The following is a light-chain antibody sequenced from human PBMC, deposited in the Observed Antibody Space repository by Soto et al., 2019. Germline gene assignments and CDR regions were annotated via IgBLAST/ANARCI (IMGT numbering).Light chain of an antibody. CDR2: ASS. V-gene: IGKV1-9*01. CDR3: QQLSHYPSI. J-gene: IGKJ2*01. CDR1: YDICNS. Sequence: DIQLTQSPSFLSASVEDRVTISCRASYDICNSLAWYQQEPGKPPKLLIYASSTLQTGVPSRFTGSGSGSKSTLTSSRLQVGDVANYFCQQLSHYPSILGQGTKLEI.